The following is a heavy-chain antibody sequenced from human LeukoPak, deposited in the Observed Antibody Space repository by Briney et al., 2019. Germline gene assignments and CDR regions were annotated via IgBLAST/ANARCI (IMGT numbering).Heavy chain of an antibody. J-gene: IGHJ4*02. D-gene: IGHD6-6*01. Sequence: GGSLRPSCAASGFTFSSYWMHWVRQAPGKGLVWVSRINSGGSSTSYADSVKGRFTISRDNAKNTLYLQMNSLRAEDTAVYYCARDRPGSSSLYDYWGQGALVTVSS. CDR3: ARDRPGSSSLYDY. V-gene: IGHV3-74*01. CDR1: GFTFSSYW. CDR2: INSGGSST.